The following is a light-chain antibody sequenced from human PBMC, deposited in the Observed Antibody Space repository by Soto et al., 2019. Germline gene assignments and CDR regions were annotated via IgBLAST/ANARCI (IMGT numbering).Light chain of an antibody. CDR3: QQYGSSPLT. Sequence: EIVSTQSPGTLSLSPGERATLSCRASQSVSSSYLAWYQQKPGQAPRLLIYAASSRATGISDRFSGSGSGTDFTLTISRLEPEDFAVYYCQQYGSSPLTFGGGTKVEIK. CDR1: QSVSSSY. V-gene: IGKV3-20*01. J-gene: IGKJ4*01. CDR2: AAS.